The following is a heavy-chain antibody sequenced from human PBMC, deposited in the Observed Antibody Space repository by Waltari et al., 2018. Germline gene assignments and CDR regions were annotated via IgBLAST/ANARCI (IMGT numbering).Heavy chain of an antibody. J-gene: IGHJ4*02. Sequence: EVQLVESGGGLVQPGGSLRLSCAASGFTFSSYWMHWVRQAPGNGLVWVSRINSDGSSTSYADSVKGRFTISRDNAKNTLYLQMNSLRAEDTAVYYCARELANYVWGSYRSYFDYWGQGTLVTVSS. D-gene: IGHD3-16*02. CDR1: GFTFSSYW. CDR3: ARELANYVWGSYRSYFDY. CDR2: INSDGSST. V-gene: IGHV3-74*01.